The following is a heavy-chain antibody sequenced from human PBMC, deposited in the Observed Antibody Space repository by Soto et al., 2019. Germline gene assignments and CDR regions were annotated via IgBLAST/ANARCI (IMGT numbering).Heavy chain of an antibody. V-gene: IGHV4-59*01. CDR2: IYYSGST. CDR1: GGSISSYY. CDR3: AGDDDY. Sequence: QVQLQESGPGLVKPSETLSLTCTVSGGSISSYYWSWIRQPPGKGLEWIGYIYYSGSTNYNPSLKSRVTTSVDTSNNKCSPKRGSVMAAATAAYYCAGDDDYWGQGTMVTVSS. J-gene: IGHJ4*02.